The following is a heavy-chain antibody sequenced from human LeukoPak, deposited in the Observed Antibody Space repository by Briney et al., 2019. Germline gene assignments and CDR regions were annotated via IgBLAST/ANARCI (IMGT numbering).Heavy chain of an antibody. J-gene: IGHJ6*02. V-gene: IGHV3-30-3*02. CDR3: AKIRSLCSSTSCPEYYYGMDV. CDR2: ISYDGSSK. D-gene: IGHD2-2*01. Sequence: GGSLRLSCAASGFTFSSYAIHWVRQAPGKGLEWVTLISYDGSSKYYADSVKGRFTISRDNSKNTLYLEMHSLRAEDTAVYYCAKIRSLCSSTSCPEYYYGMDVWGQGTTVTVSS. CDR1: GFTFSSYA.